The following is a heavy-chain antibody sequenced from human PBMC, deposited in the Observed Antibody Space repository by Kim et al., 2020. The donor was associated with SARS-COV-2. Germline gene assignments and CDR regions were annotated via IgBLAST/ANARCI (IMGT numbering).Heavy chain of an antibody. Sequence: SETLSLTCTVSGGSISSGGYYWSWIRQHPGKGLEWIGYIYYSGSTYYNPSLKSRVTISVDTSKNQFSLKLSSVTAADTAVYYCARGPQIVDAFDIWGQGTMVTVSS. V-gene: IGHV4-31*03. CDR2: IYYSGST. CDR3: ARGPQIVDAFDI. J-gene: IGHJ3*02. CDR1: GGSISSGGYY. D-gene: IGHD3-16*02.